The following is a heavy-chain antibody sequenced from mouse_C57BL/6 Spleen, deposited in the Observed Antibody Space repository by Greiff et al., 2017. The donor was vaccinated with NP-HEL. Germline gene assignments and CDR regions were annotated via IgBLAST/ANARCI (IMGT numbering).Heavy chain of an antibody. D-gene: IGHD1-1*01. CDR3: AHYYGSSHDYYAMDY. Sequence: QVQLQQPGAELVKPGASVKMSCKASGYTFTSYWITWVKQRPGQGLEWIGDIYPGSGSTNYNEKFKSKATLTVDTSSSTAYMQLSSLTSEDSAVYYCAHYYGSSHDYYAMDYWGQGTSVTVSS. CDR1: GYTFTSYW. CDR2: IYPGSGST. V-gene: IGHV1-55*01. J-gene: IGHJ4*01.